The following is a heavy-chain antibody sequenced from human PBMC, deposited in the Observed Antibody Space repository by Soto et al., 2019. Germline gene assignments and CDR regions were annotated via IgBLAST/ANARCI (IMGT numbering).Heavy chain of an antibody. Sequence: SVKLCCKASGGTFSSYAISWVLQAPGQGLEWMGGIIPIFGTANYAQKFQGRVTITADESTSTAYMELSSLRSEDTAVDYCARDYSSGWSYDGMDVSGQGTTGTGS. CDR1: GGTFSSYA. CDR2: IIPIFGTA. J-gene: IGHJ6*02. D-gene: IGHD6-19*01. CDR3: ARDYSSGWSYDGMDV. V-gene: IGHV1-69*13.